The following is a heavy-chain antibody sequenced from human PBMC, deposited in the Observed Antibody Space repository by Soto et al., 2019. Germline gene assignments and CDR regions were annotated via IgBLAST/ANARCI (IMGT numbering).Heavy chain of an antibody. CDR2: IYPSGTT. CDR3: ARDDFGSAGMDV. D-gene: IGHD3-10*01. J-gene: IGHJ6*02. Sequence: NPSETLSLTCTVSGDSFSNYYWSWIRQPAGKGLEWIGRIYPSGTTNYNPSLKSRLTMSRDTSKNQFSLSLRSVTAADTAVYFCARDDFGSAGMDVWGQGTTVTVSS. V-gene: IGHV4-4*07. CDR1: GDSFSNYY.